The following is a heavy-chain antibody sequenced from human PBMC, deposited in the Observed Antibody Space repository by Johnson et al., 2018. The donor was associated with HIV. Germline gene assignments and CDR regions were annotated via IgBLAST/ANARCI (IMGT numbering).Heavy chain of an antibody. CDR1: GFTFSNAW. CDR2: IKSKTDGGTT. V-gene: IGHV3-15*05. Sequence: VQLVESGGGLVKPGGSLRLSCAASGFTFSNAWMSWVRQAPGKGLEWVGRIKSKTDGGTTDYAAPVKGRFTISRDDSKNTLYLQMNSLRAEDTAVYYCARGPGPCQLGGDAFDIWGQGTMVTVSS. J-gene: IGHJ3*02. CDR3: ARGPGPCQLGGDAFDI. D-gene: IGHD6-13*01.